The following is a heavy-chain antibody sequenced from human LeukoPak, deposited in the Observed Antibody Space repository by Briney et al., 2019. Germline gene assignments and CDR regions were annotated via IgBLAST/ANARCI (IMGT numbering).Heavy chain of an antibody. Sequence: GGSLRLSCAASGFTVSSNYMSWVRQAPGKGLEWVSVIYSGGSTYYADSVKGRFTISRDNSKNTLYLQMNSLRAEDTAVYYCARHRSGSYYYYGMDVWGQGTTVTVSS. D-gene: IGHD1-26*01. CDR3: ARHRSGSYYYYGMDV. V-gene: IGHV3-66*04. CDR2: IYSGGST. CDR1: GFTVSSNY. J-gene: IGHJ6*02.